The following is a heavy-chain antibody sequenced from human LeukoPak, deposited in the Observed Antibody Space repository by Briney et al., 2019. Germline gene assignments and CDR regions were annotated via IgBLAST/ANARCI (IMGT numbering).Heavy chain of an antibody. CDR3: AKDRSECYDFWSGYWNYYYGMDV. V-gene: IGHV3-23*01. CDR1: GFSFSSYA. CDR2: ISGSGGST. D-gene: IGHD3-3*01. J-gene: IGHJ6*02. Sequence: GGSLRLSCAASGFSFSSYAMSWVRQAPGKGLEWVSAISGSGGSTYYADSVKGPFTISRDNSKNTQYLQMNSLRAEDTDVYYCAKDRSECYDFWSGYWNYYYGMDVWVQGTTVTVSS.